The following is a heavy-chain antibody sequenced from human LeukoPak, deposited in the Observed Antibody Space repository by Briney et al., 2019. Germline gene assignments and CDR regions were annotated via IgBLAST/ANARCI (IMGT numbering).Heavy chain of an antibody. Sequence: GESLKISCKGSGYSFASSWIGWVRQMPGKGLEWMGIIYPDDSDTRYSPSFEGQITISVHKSISTAYLQWSSLKASDTAVYYCARHGHCTNGVCYSNYYYHMDVWGKGTTVTVSS. V-gene: IGHV5-51*01. D-gene: IGHD2-8*01. CDR2: IYPDDSDT. CDR3: ARHGHCTNGVCYSNYYYHMDV. CDR1: GYSFASSW. J-gene: IGHJ6*03.